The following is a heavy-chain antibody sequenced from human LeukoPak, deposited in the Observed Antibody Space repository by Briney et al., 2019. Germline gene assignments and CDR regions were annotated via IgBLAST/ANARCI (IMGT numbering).Heavy chain of an antibody. CDR2: VNTDGRST. V-gene: IGHV3-74*01. CDR1: GFTFSSYW. J-gene: IGHJ4*02. D-gene: IGHD2-21*01. CDR3: VRDVWGDRDSYFDQ. Sequence: PGGSLRLSCAASGFTFSSYWMHWVRQAPGKGLVWVSRVNTDGRSTSYGDSVKGRFTISRDNAKNTLYLQMNSLRAEDTAVYYCVRDVWGDRDSYFDQWGQGTLVTLST.